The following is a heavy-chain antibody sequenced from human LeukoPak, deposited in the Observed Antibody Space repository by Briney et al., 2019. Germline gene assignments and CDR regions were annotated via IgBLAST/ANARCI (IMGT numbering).Heavy chain of an antibody. V-gene: IGHV3-43*02. CDR1: GFTFDSYA. J-gene: IGHJ4*02. D-gene: IGHD3-3*01. Sequence: PGGSLRLSCAASGFTFDSYAMHCVRQAPGKGLEWVSLISGGGSSTYSADSAKGRFTISRDNSKNSLYLQMNSLRTEDTALYYCAKEGSGGGLDLDYWGQGTLVTVSS. CDR3: AKEGSGGGLDLDY. CDR2: ISGGGSST.